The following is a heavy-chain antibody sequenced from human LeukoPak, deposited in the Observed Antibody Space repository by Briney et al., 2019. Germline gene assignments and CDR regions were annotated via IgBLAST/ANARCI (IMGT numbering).Heavy chain of an antibody. CDR2: ISAYNGNT. V-gene: IGHV1-18*04. D-gene: IGHD6-19*01. Sequence: GASVKVSCKASGYTFTSYGISWVRQAPGQGLEWMGWISAYNGNTNYAQKPQGRVTMTTDTSTSTAYMELRSLRSDDTAVYYCARYSSGWYGYYFDYWGQGTLVTVSS. J-gene: IGHJ4*02. CDR1: GYTFTSYG. CDR3: ARYSSGWYGYYFDY.